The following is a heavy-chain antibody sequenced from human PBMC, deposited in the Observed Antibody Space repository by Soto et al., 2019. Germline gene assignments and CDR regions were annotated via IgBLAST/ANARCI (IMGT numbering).Heavy chain of an antibody. CDR3: ARGRCSGGSCYHPRNNWFDP. Sequence: GASVKVSCKASGYTFTSYYMHWVRQAPGQGLEWMGIINPSGGSTSYAQKFQGRVTITRDTSTSTVYMELSSLRSEDTAVYYCARGRCSGGSCYHPRNNWFDPWGQGTLVTVSS. D-gene: IGHD2-15*01. CDR2: INPSGGST. V-gene: IGHV1-46*01. CDR1: GYTFTSYY. J-gene: IGHJ5*02.